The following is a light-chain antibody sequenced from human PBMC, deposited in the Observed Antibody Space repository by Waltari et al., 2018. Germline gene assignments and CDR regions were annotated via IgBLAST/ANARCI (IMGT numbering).Light chain of an antibody. J-gene: IGLJ3*02. Sequence: QAVLTQPPSASGNPGQRVTIPCYGSTPNIGRNLVNWYQQVTGKATKLVTYGSDQRPSGVPDRFSGSTSCSSASLAISGLQSDDEADYYCAAWDDSLNGHWVFGGGTKVTVL. CDR3: AAWDDSLNGHWV. V-gene: IGLV1-44*01. CDR1: TPNIGRNL. CDR2: GSD.